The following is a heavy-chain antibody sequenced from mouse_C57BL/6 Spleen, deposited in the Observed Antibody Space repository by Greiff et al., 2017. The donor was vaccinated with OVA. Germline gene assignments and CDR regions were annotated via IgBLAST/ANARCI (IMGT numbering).Heavy chain of an antibody. D-gene: IGHD1-1*01. CDR2: IHPNSGST. Sequence: QVQLQQSGAELVKPGASVKLSCKASGYTFTSYWMHWVKQRPGQGLEWIGMIHPNSGSTNYNEKFKSKATLTVDKSSSTAYMQLSSLTSEDSAVYYCARWDYGSSYDYAMDYWGQGTSVTVSS. CDR1: GYTFTSYW. V-gene: IGHV1-64*01. CDR3: ARWDYGSSYDYAMDY. J-gene: IGHJ4*01.